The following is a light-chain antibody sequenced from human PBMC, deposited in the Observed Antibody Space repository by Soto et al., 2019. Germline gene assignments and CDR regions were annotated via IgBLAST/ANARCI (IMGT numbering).Light chain of an antibody. CDR2: KIS. J-gene: IGKJ1*01. CDR3: MQGTQSPWT. Sequence: DIVMTQTPLSSPVALGQPASISCTSSQSLVHRGGNTYLSWLHQRRCQPPRLLISKISDRVSGVPDRFSGSGTGTDFTLTISRVEAEDVGVYYCMQGTQSPWTFGQGTKVDIK. CDR1: QSLVHRGGNTY. V-gene: IGKV2-24*01.